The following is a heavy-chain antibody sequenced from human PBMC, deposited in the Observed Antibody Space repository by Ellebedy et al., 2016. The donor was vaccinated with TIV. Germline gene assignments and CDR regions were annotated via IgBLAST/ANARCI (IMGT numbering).Heavy chain of an antibody. CDR2: ISSSSSTI. CDR3: ARLGGMDV. CDR1: GFAVSSND. V-gene: IGHV3-48*04. Sequence: GESLKISCAASGFAVSSNDMNWVRQAPGKGLEWVSYISSSSSTIYYADSVKGRFTISRDNAKNSLYLQMNSLRAEDTAVYYCARLGGMDVWGQGTTVTVSS. J-gene: IGHJ6*02.